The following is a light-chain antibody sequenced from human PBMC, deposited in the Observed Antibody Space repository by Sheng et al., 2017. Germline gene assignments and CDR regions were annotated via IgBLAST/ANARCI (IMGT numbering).Light chain of an antibody. CDR3: QQFDGYPPT. CDR2: DAS. CDR1: QDIDSD. J-gene: IGKJ1*01. Sequence: DIQLTQSPSFLSASVGHRVTITCGASQDIDSDLAWYQQIPGKPPKLLIYDASTLQSGVPSRFSGRGSGTEFSLTIASLQPEDFATYYCQQFDGYPPTFGHGTTVEI. V-gene: IGKV1-9*01.